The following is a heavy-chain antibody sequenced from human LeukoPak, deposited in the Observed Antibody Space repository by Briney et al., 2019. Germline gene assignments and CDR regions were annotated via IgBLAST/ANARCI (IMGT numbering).Heavy chain of an antibody. CDR1: GFTLSSVW. Sequence: GGSLRLSCAAPGFTLSSVWMSWVRQAPGKGLEWVSFISSSMSTKYYADSVKGRFTISRDNAKNSLYLQMNSLRDEDTAVYYCARGYNYGPPNGMDVWGQGTAVTVSS. D-gene: IGHD1-1*01. CDR2: ISSSMSTK. CDR3: ARGYNYGPPNGMDV. V-gene: IGHV3-48*02. J-gene: IGHJ6*02.